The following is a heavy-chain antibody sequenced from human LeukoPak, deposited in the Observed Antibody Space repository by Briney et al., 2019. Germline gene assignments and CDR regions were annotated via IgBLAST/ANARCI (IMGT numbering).Heavy chain of an antibody. CDR2: IYYTGST. D-gene: IGHD6-13*01. V-gene: IGHV4-59*01. CDR3: ARGSKAAPGTFDY. CDR1: GGSISSYY. Sequence: SETLSLTCAVSGGSISSYYWSWIRQPPGKGLEWIGYIYYTGSTDYNPSLKSRVAISVDTSKNQFSLKLSSVTAADTAVYYCARGSKAAPGTFDYWGQGTLVTVSS. J-gene: IGHJ4*02.